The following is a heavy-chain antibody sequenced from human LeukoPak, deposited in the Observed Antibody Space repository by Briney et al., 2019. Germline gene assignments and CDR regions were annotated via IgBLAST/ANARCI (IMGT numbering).Heavy chain of an antibody. CDR1: GFTFSSYW. D-gene: IGHD5-24*01. J-gene: IGHJ4*02. CDR2: IKHDGSEK. CDR3: ARHRDTYFDY. Sequence: GGSLRLSCAASGFTFSSYWMTWVRQAPGKGLEWVANIKHDGSEKYYVDSVRGRFTISRDNAENSLYLQMNSLSAEDTAVYSCARHRDTYFDYWGQGTLVAVSS. V-gene: IGHV3-7*01.